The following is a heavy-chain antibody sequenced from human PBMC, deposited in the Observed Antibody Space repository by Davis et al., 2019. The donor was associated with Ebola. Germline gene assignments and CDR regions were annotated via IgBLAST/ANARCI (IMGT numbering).Heavy chain of an antibody. Sequence: SVKVSCKASGGTFSSYAISWVRQAPGQGLEWMGGIIPIFGTANYAQKFQGRVTITADESTSTAYMELSSLRSEDTAVYYCARDVGCSSTSCYMSIGVYAFDIWGQGTMVTVSS. CDR1: GGTFSSYA. CDR2: IIPIFGTA. J-gene: IGHJ3*02. CDR3: ARDVGCSSTSCYMSIGVYAFDI. V-gene: IGHV1-69*13. D-gene: IGHD2-2*02.